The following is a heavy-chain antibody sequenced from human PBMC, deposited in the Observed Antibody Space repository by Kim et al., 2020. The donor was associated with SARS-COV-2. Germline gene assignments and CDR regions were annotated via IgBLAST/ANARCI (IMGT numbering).Heavy chain of an antibody. J-gene: IGHJ6*02. Sequence: IYDADSVKGRFTISRDNANNSLYLQMNSLRAEDTAVYYCARTFSNYGMDVWGQGTTVTVSS. CDR2: I. D-gene: IGHD3-3*02. CDR3: ARTFSNYGMDV. V-gene: IGHV3-21*01.